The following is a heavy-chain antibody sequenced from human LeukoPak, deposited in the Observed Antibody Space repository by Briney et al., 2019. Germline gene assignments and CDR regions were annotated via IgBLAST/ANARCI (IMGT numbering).Heavy chain of an antibody. V-gene: IGHV1-2*02. CDR1: GYTFTGYY. CDR3: ARGPAMARDYYYYGMDV. J-gene: IGHJ6*02. Sequence: ASVKVSCTASGYTFTGYYMHWVRQAPGQGLEWMGWINPNSGGTNYAQKFQGRVTMTRDTSISTAYMELSRLRSDDTAVYYCARGPAMARDYYYYGMDVWGQGTTVTVSS. D-gene: IGHD5-18*01. CDR2: INPNSGGT.